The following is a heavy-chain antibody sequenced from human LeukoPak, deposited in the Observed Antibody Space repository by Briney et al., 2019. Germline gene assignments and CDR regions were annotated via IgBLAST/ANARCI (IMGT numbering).Heavy chain of an antibody. J-gene: IGHJ3*02. CDR1: GGSISSGGYY. CDR2: IYYSGST. Sequence: KPSQTLSLTCTVPGGSISSGGYYWSWIRQHPGKGLEWIGYIYYSGSTYYNPSLKSRVTISVDTSKNQFSLKLSSVTAADTAVYYCARWGVPADRHSGAFDIWGQGTMVTVSS. D-gene: IGHD2-2*01. V-gene: IGHV4-31*03. CDR3: ARWGVPADRHSGAFDI.